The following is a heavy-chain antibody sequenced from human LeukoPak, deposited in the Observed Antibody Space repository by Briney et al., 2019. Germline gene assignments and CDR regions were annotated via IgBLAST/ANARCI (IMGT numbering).Heavy chain of an antibody. CDR1: GFTFSSFE. J-gene: IGHJ4*02. V-gene: IGHV3-48*03. Sequence: GGSLRLSCAASGFTFSSFEMNWVRQAPGKGLEWVSYISRSGSTIYYADSVKGRFTISRDNAKNSLYLQMNSLRAEDTAVYYCAREGTFYDSRGYYFDYWGQGTLVTVSS. D-gene: IGHD3-22*01. CDR2: ISRSGSTI. CDR3: AREGTFYDSRGYYFDY.